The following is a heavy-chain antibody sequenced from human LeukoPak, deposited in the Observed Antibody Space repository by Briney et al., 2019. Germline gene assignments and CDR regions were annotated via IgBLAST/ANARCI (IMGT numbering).Heavy chain of an antibody. V-gene: IGHV1-2*02. CDR2: INPNSGGT. CDR3: ARVIVGATNRAFDI. D-gene: IGHD1-26*01. Sequence: ASVKVSCKASGYTFTGYYMHWVRQAPGQGLEWMGWINPNSGGTNYAQKFQGRVTMTGDTSISTAYMELSRLRSDDTAVYYCARVIVGATNRAFDIWGQGTMVTVSS. J-gene: IGHJ3*02. CDR1: GYTFTGYY.